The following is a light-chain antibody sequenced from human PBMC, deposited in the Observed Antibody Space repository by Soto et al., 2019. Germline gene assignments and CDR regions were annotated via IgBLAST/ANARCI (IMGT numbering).Light chain of an antibody. J-gene: IGKJ1*01. CDR1: QSVSSN. CDR3: QQYNNGPPWT. Sequence: EIVMTQSPATLSVSPGERATLSCRASQSVSSNLAWYQQKPGQATRLLIYGASTRATGIPARFSGSWSGTEFTLIISSLQSEDFAVYYCQQYNNGPPWTFGQGTKVEIK. V-gene: IGKV3-15*01. CDR2: GAS.